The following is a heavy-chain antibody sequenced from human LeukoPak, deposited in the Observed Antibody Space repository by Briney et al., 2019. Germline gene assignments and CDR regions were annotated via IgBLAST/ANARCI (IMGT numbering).Heavy chain of an antibody. CDR2: INSDGSST. V-gene: IGHV3-74*01. J-gene: IGHJ4*02. CDR3: ARAGVGDYFDY. CDR1: GLTFSSYW. Sequence: GGSLRLSCAASGLTFSSYWMHWVRQAPGKGLVWVSRINSDGSSTSYADSVKGRFTISRDNAKNTLYLQMNSLRAEDTAVYYCARAGVGDYFDYWGQGTLVTVSS. D-gene: IGHD3-10*01.